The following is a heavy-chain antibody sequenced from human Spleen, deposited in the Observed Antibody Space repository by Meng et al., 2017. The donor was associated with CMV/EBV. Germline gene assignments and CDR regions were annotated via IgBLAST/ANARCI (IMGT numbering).Heavy chain of an antibody. CDR2: IFHSEIS. V-gene: IGHV4-4*02. CDR3: ARMATRPTDLFDP. Sequence: AVAGGSIGSSFWWSWVRQPPGKGLEWIGEIFHSEISSYNPSLKSRVTISVDKSKNQFALKLTSVTAADTAVYYCARMATRPTDLFDPWGRGTLVTVSS. J-gene: IGHJ5*02. D-gene: IGHD5-24*01. CDR1: GGSIGSSFW.